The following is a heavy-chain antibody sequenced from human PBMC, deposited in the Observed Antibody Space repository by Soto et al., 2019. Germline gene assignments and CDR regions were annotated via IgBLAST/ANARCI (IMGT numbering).Heavy chain of an antibody. V-gene: IGHV1-3*01. CDR3: AREYPYYDILTGYYGNYFDY. D-gene: IGHD3-9*01. J-gene: IGHJ4*02. CDR2: INAGNGNT. Sequence: QVQLVQSGAEVKKPGASVKVSCKASGYTFTSYAMHWVRQAPGQRLEWMGWINAGNGNTKYSQKFQGRVTITRDTSASTAYMELSSLRSEDTAVYYCAREYPYYDILTGYYGNYFDYWGQGTLVTVSS. CDR1: GYTFTSYA.